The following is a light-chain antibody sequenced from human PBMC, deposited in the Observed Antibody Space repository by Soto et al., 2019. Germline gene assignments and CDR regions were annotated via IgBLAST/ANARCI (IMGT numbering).Light chain of an antibody. CDR3: QYSDSSLSAL. CDR2: GNS. Sequence: QSVLTQPPSVSGAPGQRVTISCTGSSSNIGAGYDVHWYQQLPGTAPKLLIYGNSNRPSGVPDRFSGSKSGTSASLAITGLQAEDEADYYCQYSDSSLSALFGGGTKVTVL. V-gene: IGLV1-40*01. J-gene: IGLJ3*02. CDR1: SSNIGAGYD.